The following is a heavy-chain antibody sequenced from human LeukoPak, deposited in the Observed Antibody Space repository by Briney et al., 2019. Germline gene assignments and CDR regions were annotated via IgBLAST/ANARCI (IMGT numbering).Heavy chain of an antibody. Sequence: ASVKVSCKASGYTFTGYYMHWVRQAPGQGLEWMGRINPNSGGTNYAQKFQGRVTITADTSTDTAYMELSSLRSEDTAVYYCATDPVEMATITDYWGQGTLVTVSS. CDR3: ATDPVEMATITDY. D-gene: IGHD5-24*01. CDR2: INPNSGGT. CDR1: GYTFTGYY. J-gene: IGHJ4*02. V-gene: IGHV1-2*06.